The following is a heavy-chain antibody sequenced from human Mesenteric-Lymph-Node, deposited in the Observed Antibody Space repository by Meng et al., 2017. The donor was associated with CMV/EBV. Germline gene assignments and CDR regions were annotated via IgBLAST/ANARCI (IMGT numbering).Heavy chain of an antibody. Sequence: SGFTFSNAWMGRVRQATGKGLEWVGRIKSKTDDGTTDYAASVKGRFTILRDDSKNTLYLQMNSLKTEDTAVYYCARDRDYSGNLDQWGQGTLVTVSS. J-gene: IGHJ4*02. V-gene: IGHV3-15*01. CDR3: ARDRDYSGNLDQ. D-gene: IGHD4-23*01. CDR2: IKSKTDDGTT. CDR1: GFTFSNAW.